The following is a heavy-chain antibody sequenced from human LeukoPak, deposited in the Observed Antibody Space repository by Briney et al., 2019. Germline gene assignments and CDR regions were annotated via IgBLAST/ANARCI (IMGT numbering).Heavy chain of an antibody. Sequence: GASVKVSCKASGYTFTSYGISWVRQAPGQGLEWMGWISAYNGNTKYAQKLQGRVTMTTDTSTSTTYMDLRSLRSDDTAASYCARGKSGHPDDYWGEGTLVTVSS. D-gene: IGHD3-3*01. V-gene: IGHV1-18*01. J-gene: IGHJ4*02. CDR3: ARGKSGHPDDY. CDR2: ISAYNGNT. CDR1: GYTFTSYG.